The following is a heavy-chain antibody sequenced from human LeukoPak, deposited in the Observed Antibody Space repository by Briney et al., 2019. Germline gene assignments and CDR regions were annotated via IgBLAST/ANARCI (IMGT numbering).Heavy chain of an antibody. J-gene: IGHJ3*02. V-gene: IGHV4-4*07. CDR1: GGSISSYY. CDR3: ARVAEKWELLSYAFDI. Sequence: PSETLSLTCTVSGGSISSYYWSWIRQPAGKGLEWIGRIYTSGSTNYNPSLKSRVIMSVDTSKNQFSLKLSSVTAADTAVYYCARVAEKWELLSYAFDIWGQGTMVTVSS. CDR2: IYTSGST. D-gene: IGHD1-26*01.